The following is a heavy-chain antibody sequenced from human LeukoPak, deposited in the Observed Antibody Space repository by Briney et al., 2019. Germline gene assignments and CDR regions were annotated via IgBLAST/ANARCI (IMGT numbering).Heavy chain of an antibody. Sequence: GGSLRLSCAASGFTFSSYSINWVRQAPAKGLAWVSSISSSSSYIYYADSVKGRFTISRDNAKNSLYLQMNSLRAEDTAVYYCAREMVVLRYFDWLGGPIDYWGQGTLVTVSS. CDR2: ISSSSSYI. CDR3: AREMVVLRYFDWLGGPIDY. V-gene: IGHV3-21*01. D-gene: IGHD3-9*01. J-gene: IGHJ4*02. CDR1: GFTFSSYS.